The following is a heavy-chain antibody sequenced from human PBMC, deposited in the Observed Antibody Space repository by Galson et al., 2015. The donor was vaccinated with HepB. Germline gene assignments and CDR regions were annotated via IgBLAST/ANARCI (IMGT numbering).Heavy chain of an antibody. J-gene: IGHJ3*02. Sequence: SVKVSCKASGYTFTGYYMHWVRQAPGQALEWMGWINPNSGGTNYAQKFQGWVTMTRDTSISTAYMELSRLRSDDTAVYYCARVVTIFGVLHAFDMWGKGTMVTVSS. V-gene: IGHV1-2*04. CDR1: GYTFTGYY. CDR3: ARVVTIFGVLHAFDM. CDR2: INPNSGGT. D-gene: IGHD3-3*01.